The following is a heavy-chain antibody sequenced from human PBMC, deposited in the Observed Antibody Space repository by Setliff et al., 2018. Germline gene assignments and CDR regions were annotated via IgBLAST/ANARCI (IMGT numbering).Heavy chain of an antibody. CDR1: GASVSNVNYY. CDR3: ARIAYFDFWRGFGVGAFDL. D-gene: IGHD3-3*01. V-gene: IGHV4-39*01. Sequence: KPSETLSLTCRVSGASVSNVNYYWGWIRQPPGKGLEWVGSIYYSGKTYSNPSFKSRVTMSVDKSKNQFSLKLASVTAADRAVYYCARIAYFDFWRGFGVGAFDLWGHGSVVTV. J-gene: IGHJ3*01. CDR2: IYYSGKT.